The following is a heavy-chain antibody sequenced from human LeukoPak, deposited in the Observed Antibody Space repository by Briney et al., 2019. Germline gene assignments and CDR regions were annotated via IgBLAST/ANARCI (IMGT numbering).Heavy chain of an antibody. CDR1: GFTFSSYW. J-gene: IGHJ6*02. Sequence: GGSLRLSCAASGFTFSSYWMHWVRQAPGKGLGWVSRINSDGSSTSYADSVKGRFTISRDNAKNTLYLQMNSLRAEDTALYYCARHRDSSSSVVYYYYGMDVWGQGTTVTVSS. CDR3: ARHRDSSSSVVYYYYGMDV. CDR2: INSDGSST. V-gene: IGHV3-74*01. D-gene: IGHD6-6*01.